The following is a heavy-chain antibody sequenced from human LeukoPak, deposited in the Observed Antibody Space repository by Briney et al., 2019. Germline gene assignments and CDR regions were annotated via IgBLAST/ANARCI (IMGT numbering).Heavy chain of an antibody. CDR1: GYTFTSYY. D-gene: IGHD3-10*01. CDR3: ARPLFPDITMVRGALGY. J-gene: IGHJ4*02. V-gene: IGHV1-46*01. CDR2: INPSGGST. Sequence: GASVKVSCKASGYTFTSYYMHWVRQAPGQGLEWMGIINPSGGSTSYAQKFQGRVTMTRDTSTSTVYMELSSLRSEDTAIYYCARPLFPDITMVRGALGYWGQGTLVTVSS.